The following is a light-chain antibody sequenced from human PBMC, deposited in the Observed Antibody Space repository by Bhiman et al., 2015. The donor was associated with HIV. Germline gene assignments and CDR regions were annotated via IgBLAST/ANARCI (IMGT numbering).Light chain of an antibody. J-gene: IGLJ1*01. V-gene: IGLV2-14*01. CDR3: SSYISSSTDNYV. CDR1: NSDIGGYDY. Sequence: QPASVSGSPGQSITISCTGTNSDIGGYDYVSWYQQHPGKAPKLMIYDVSKRPSGVSNRFSGSKSGSTASLTISGLQAADEAYYYCSSYISSSTDNYVFGTGTKVTVL. CDR2: DVS.